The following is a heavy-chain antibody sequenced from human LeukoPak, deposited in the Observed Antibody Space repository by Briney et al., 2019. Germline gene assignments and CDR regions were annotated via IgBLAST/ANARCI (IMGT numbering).Heavy chain of an antibody. V-gene: IGHV3-43*01. CDR1: GFTFDDYT. Sequence: PGGSLRLSCAASGFTFDDYTMHWVRQAPGKGLEWVSLISWDGGSTYYADSVKGRFTISRDNSKNSLYLQMNSLRTEDTALYYCAKDKGDGYNTYYFDYWGQGTLVTVSS. CDR3: AKDKGDGYNTYYFDY. D-gene: IGHD5-24*01. CDR2: ISWDGGST. J-gene: IGHJ4*02.